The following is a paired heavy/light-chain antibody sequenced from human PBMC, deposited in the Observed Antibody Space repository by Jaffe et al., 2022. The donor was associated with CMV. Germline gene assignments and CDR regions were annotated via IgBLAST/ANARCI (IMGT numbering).Light chain of an antibody. J-gene: IGKJ3*01. V-gene: IGKV3-15*01. Sequence: EIVMTQSPATLSVSPGERATLSCRASQSVSSNLAWYQQKPGQAPRLLIYGASTRATGIPARFSGSGSGTEFTLTISSLQSEDFAVYYCQQYNNWPPLFGPGTKVDIK. CDR3: QQYNNWPPL. CDR1: QSVSSN. CDR2: GAS.
Heavy chain of an antibody. D-gene: IGHD2-8*02. CDR2: IYTSGST. CDR1: GGSISSYY. Sequence: QVQLQESGPGLVKPSETLSLTCTVSGGSISSYYWSWIRQPAGKGLEWIGRIYTSGSTNYNPSLKSRVTMSVDTSKNQFSLKLSSVTAADTAVYYCARDLRWHEGYWGWFDPWGQGTLVTVSS. V-gene: IGHV4-4*07. J-gene: IGHJ5*02. CDR3: ARDLRWHEGYWGWFDP.